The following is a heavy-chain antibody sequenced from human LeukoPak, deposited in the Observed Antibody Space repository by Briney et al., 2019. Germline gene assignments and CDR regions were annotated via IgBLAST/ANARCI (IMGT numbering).Heavy chain of an antibody. J-gene: IGHJ4*02. CDR2: ISISSSSI. V-gene: IGHV3-21*01. Sequence: GGSLRLSCAASGFTFSSYSMNWVRQAPGKGLEWVSSISISSSSIYYADSVKGRFTISRDNAKNSLYLQMNSLRAEDTAVYYCARGSYCGGDCYIGYFDYWGQGTLVTVSS. CDR1: GFTFSSYS. D-gene: IGHD2-21*02. CDR3: ARGSYCGGDCYIGYFDY.